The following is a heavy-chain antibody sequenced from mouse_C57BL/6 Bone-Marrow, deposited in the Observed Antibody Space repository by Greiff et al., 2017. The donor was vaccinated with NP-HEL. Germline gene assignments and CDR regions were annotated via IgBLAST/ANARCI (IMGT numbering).Heavy chain of an antibody. V-gene: IGHV5-17*01. J-gene: IGHJ3*01. CDR3: ARQTGTSWFAY. CDR1: GFTFSDYG. CDR2: ISSGSSTI. D-gene: IGHD4-1*01. Sequence: DVKLVESGGGLVKPGGSLKLSCAASGFTFSDYGMHWVRQAPEKGLEWVAYISSGSSTIYYVDTVKGRFTISRDNAKNTLFLQMTSLRSEDTAMYYCARQTGTSWFAYWGQETLVTVSA.